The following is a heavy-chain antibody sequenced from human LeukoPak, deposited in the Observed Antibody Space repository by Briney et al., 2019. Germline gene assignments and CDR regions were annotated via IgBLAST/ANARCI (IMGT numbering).Heavy chain of an antibody. Sequence: ASVKVSCKASGGTFSSYTISWVRQAPGQGLEWMGRIIPIFGTANYAQKFQGRVTITTDESTSTAYMELTSPRSEDTAVYYCAEGGYSYGKYFDYWGQGTLVTVSS. D-gene: IGHD5-18*01. V-gene: IGHV1-69*05. CDR2: IIPIFGTA. CDR1: GGTFSSYT. J-gene: IGHJ4*02. CDR3: AEGGYSYGKYFDY.